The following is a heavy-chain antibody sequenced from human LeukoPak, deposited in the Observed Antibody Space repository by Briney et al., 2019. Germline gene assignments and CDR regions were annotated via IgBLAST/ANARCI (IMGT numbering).Heavy chain of an antibody. J-gene: IGHJ4*02. CDR1: GLTFDDYA. V-gene: IGHV3-9*03. Sequence: PGRSLRLSCAASGLTFDDYAMHWVRQAPGKGLEWVSGISWNSGSIGYADSVKGRFTISRDNAKNSLYLQMNSLRAEDMALYYCAKDWSDFWSGYYENWGQGTLVTVSS. CDR3: AKDWSDFWSGYYEN. CDR2: ISWNSGSI. D-gene: IGHD3-3*01.